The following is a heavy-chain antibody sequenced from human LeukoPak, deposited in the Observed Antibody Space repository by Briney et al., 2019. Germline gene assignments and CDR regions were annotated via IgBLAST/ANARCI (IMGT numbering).Heavy chain of an antibody. Sequence: AGGSLRLSCEASGFSVSSNYMTWVRQAPGKGLEWVSVIYSGGSTYYADSVKGRFIIPRANSKNKAYFQMNSLRAEDTAVYYCARVIGVVRADYYFVYWGQGTLFAVSS. J-gene: IGHJ4*02. CDR3: ARVIGVVRADYYFVY. CDR2: IYSGGST. V-gene: IGHV3-53*01. D-gene: IGHD3-10*01. CDR1: GFSVSSNY.